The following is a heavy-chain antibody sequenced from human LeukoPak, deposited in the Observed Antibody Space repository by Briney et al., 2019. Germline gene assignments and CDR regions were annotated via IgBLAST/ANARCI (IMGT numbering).Heavy chain of an antibody. D-gene: IGHD3-22*01. Sequence: GGSLRLSCAASGFTFSSYSMNWVRQAPGKGLEWVSYISSSSSTIYYADSVKGRFTISRDNAKNSLYLQMNSLRAEDTAVYCCASRYYDQFDYWGQGTLVTVSS. J-gene: IGHJ4*02. V-gene: IGHV3-48*04. CDR1: GFTFSSYS. CDR2: ISSSSSTI. CDR3: ASRYYDQFDY.